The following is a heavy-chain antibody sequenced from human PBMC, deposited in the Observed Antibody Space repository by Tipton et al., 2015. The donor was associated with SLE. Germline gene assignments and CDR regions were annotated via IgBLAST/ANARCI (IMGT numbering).Heavy chain of an antibody. V-gene: IGHV4-38-2*02. D-gene: IGHD2-15*01. Sequence: TLSLTCTVSGYSISSGYYWGWIRQPPGKGLEWIGSIYYSGSTYYNPSLKSRVTISVDTSKNQFSLKVNSVTAADTAMYYCARGVVGAVGEHWGQGTLVAVSS. CDR2: IYYSGST. J-gene: IGHJ1*01. CDR1: GYSISSGYY. CDR3: ARGVVGAVGEH.